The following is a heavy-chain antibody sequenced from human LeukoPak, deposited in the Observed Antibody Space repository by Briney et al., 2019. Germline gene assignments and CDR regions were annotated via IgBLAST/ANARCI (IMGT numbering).Heavy chain of an antibody. D-gene: IGHD5-24*01. V-gene: IGHV1-46*01. J-gene: IGHJ6*02. Sequence: ASVKVSCKASGYTVTSYYMHWVRQAPGQGLEWMAILNPSGGSSNYAQKFQGRATLTRATSTGTVYMELSSLRSEDTAVYYCASVYKHGMAVWGQGTTVIVSS. CDR1: GYTVTSYY. CDR3: ASVYKHGMAV. CDR2: LNPSGGSS.